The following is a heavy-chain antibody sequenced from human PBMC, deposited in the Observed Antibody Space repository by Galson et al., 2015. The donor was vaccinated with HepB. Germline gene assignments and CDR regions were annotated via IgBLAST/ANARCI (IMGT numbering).Heavy chain of an antibody. J-gene: IGHJ6*02. D-gene: IGHD1-26*01. CDR1: GFTFSSYA. CDR3: VRAVVGNSYGMDV. V-gene: IGHV3-30*04. Sequence: SLRLSCAASGFTFSSYAMYWVRQAPGKGLEWVAVISYDGSDKYYADSVKGRFTISRDKSKSTVYLHMNSLRAEDTAVYYCVRAVVGNSYGMDVWGQGTTVTVSS. CDR2: ISYDGSDK.